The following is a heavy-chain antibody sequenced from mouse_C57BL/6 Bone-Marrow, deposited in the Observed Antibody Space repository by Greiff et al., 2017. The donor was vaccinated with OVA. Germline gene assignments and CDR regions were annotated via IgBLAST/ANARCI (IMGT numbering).Heavy chain of an antibody. CDR1: GYAFSSSW. CDR3: ARHQDGYCASCFNW. D-gene: IGHD2-3*01. V-gene: IGHV1-82*01. CDR2: IYPGDGDT. Sequence: VQLMESGPELVKPGASVKISCKASGYAFSSSWMNWVKQRPGKGLEWIGRIYPGDGDTNYNGKFKGKATLTADKSSSTAYMQLSSLTSGDSAVCFCARHQDGYCASCFNWWGQGTALTVSS. J-gene: IGHJ2*01.